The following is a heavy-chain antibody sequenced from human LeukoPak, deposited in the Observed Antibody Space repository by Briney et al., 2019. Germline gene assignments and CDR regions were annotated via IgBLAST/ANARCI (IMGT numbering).Heavy chain of an antibody. D-gene: IGHD2-2*02. CDR3: ASPKYCSSTSCYIRDARYFQH. Sequence: SETLSLTCAVSGYSISSGYYWGWIRQPPGKGLEWIGSIYHSGSTYYNPSLKSRVTISVDTSKNQFSLKLSTVTAADTAVYYCASPKYCSSTSCYIRDARYFQHWGQGTLVTVSS. CDR1: GYSISSGYY. CDR2: IYHSGST. J-gene: IGHJ1*01. V-gene: IGHV4-38-2*01.